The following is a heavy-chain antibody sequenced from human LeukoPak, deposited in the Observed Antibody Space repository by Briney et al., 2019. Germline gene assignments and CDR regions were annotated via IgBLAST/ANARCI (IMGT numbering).Heavy chain of an antibody. Sequence: KSGGSLRLSCAASAFTFSDYYMNWIRQAPGKGLEWVSYISTSGTTMSYADSVKGRFTISRDSAKNSLYLQMNSLRAEDTAVYYCARGTTGTTDFDYWGQGTLVTVSS. CDR1: AFTFSDYY. CDR2: ISTSGTTM. CDR3: ARGTTGTTDFDY. D-gene: IGHD1-1*01. V-gene: IGHV3-11*01. J-gene: IGHJ4*02.